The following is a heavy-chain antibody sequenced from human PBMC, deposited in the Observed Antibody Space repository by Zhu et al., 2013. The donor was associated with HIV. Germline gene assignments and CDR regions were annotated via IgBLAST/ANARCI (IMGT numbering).Heavy chain of an antibody. Sequence: QVQLVQSGAEVKKPGSSVKVSCKASGGTFSNYTITWVRQAPGQGPEWMGGIIPIFGSANYAQRFQGRVTITADESTRTAYMELSTLRSEDTAVYYCIRRVVFNYDRSWFDPGARDPGHRLL. V-gene: IGHV1-69*01. CDR2: IIPIFGSA. CDR1: GGTFSNYT. D-gene: IGHD3-22*01. J-gene: IGHJ5*02. CDR3: IRRVVFNYDRSWFDP.